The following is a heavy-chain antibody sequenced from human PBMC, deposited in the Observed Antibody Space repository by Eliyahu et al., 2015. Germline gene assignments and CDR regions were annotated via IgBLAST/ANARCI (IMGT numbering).Heavy chain of an antibody. CDR3: ADRST. CDR2: INHSGST. J-gene: IGHJ5*02. CDR1: GESFSGYY. V-gene: IGHV4-34*02. Sequence: QVQLQQWGAGLLKPSETLSLTCAVYGESFSGYYWSWIRQPPGKGLEWIAEINHSGSTNYNPSLKSRVTISVDTSKNQFSLKMTSVTAADTAVYYCADRSTWGQGTLVTVSS.